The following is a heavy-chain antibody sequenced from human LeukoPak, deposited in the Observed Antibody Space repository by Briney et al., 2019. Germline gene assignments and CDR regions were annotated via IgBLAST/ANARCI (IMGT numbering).Heavy chain of an antibody. CDR1: GFTFDDYA. Sequence: PGGSLRLSCAASGFTFDDYAMHWVRQAPGKGLEWVSGISWNSGSIGYADSVKGRFTISRDNAKNSLYLQMNSLGAEDTALYYCAKDRDAAGRYYFDYWGQGTLVTVSS. J-gene: IGHJ4*02. CDR3: AKDRDAAGRYYFDY. CDR2: ISWNSGSI. D-gene: IGHD6-13*01. V-gene: IGHV3-9*01.